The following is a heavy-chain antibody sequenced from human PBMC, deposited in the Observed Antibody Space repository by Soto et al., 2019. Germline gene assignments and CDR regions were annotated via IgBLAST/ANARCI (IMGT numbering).Heavy chain of an antibody. CDR3: AREDAP. D-gene: IGHD2-8*01. Sequence: QVQLQESGPGLVKPSQTLSLTCTISGGSISSGGYYWSWIRQHPGKGLEWISYIYYIGSTSYNPSVKIRVTILVDTAKHQFSRRVSSLLAAGTALYYRAREDAPWGQGTLVNVSS. V-gene: IGHV4-31*03. J-gene: IGHJ5*02. CDR1: GGSISSGGYY. CDR2: IYYIGST.